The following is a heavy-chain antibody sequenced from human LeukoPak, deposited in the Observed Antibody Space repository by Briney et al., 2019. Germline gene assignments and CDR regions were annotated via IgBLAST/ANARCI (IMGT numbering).Heavy chain of an antibody. D-gene: IGHD3-10*01. J-gene: IGHJ4*02. V-gene: IGHV3-7*01. Sequence: GGSLRLSCAASGFTFSRYWMSWVRQAPGKGLEWVAHINQDGSQDGSDKYYVDSVKGRFTVSRDNAKNSLSLQMNSLRAEDTAVYYCATHPGDYWFGYLKLWGQGTLVTVSS. CDR1: GFTFSRYW. CDR3: ATHPGDYWFGYLKL. CDR2: INQDGSQDGSDK.